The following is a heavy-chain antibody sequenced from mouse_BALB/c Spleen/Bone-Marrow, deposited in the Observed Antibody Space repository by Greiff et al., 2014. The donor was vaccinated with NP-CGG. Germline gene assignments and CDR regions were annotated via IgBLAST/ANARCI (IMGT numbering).Heavy chain of an antibody. CDR3: APYYYGRWFTY. D-gene: IGHD1-1*01. CDR2: IDPANGNT. J-gene: IGHJ3*01. Sequence: VQLQQPGAELVKSGASVKLSCTASGFNIKDPYMHWVKQRPEQGLEWIGRIDPANGNTKYDPKFQGKATITADTSSNTAYLQLSSLTSEDTAVYYCAPYYYGRWFTYWGQGTLVTVSA. CDR1: GFNIKDPY. V-gene: IGHV14-3*02.